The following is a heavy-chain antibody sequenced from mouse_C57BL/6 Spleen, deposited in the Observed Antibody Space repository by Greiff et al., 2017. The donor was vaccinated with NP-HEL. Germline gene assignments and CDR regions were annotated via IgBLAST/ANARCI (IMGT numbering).Heavy chain of an antibody. Sequence: VQGVESGPELVKPGASVKISCKASGYAFSSSWMNWVKQRPGKGLEWIGRIYPGDGDTNYNGKFKGKATLTADKSSSTAYMQLSSLTSEDSAVYFCARNLLDYAMDYWGQGTSVTVSS. J-gene: IGHJ4*01. CDR3: ARNLLDYAMDY. V-gene: IGHV1-82*01. D-gene: IGHD1-1*01. CDR2: IYPGDGDT. CDR1: GYAFSSSW.